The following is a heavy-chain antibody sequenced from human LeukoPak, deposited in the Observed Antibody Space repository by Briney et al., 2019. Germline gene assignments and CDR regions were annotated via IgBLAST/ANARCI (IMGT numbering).Heavy chain of an antibody. CDR1: GGSISSSSYY. CDR3: ARSRLLLANKRWGNWFDP. D-gene: IGHD2-2*01. Sequence: SETLSLTCTVSGGSISSSSYYWGWIRQPPGKGLEWIGTIYYSGYTYYNPSLKSRVTISVDTSKNQFSLKLSSVTAADTAVYYCARSRLLLANKRWGNWFDPWGQGTLVTVSS. CDR2: IYYSGYT. V-gene: IGHV4-39*07. J-gene: IGHJ5*02.